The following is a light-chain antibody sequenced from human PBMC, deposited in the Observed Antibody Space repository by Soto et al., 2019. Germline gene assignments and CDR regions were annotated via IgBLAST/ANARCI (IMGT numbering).Light chain of an antibody. Sequence: DIQVTHSPSTLSGSVGARFNITCRASQTISSWLAWYQQKTGKDPKLLIYKASTLKSGVPSRFSGSGSGTEFTLTISSLQTDDFPTYYCQHYNSYSEAFGPGTKGIS. V-gene: IGKV1-5*03. J-gene: IGKJ3*01. CDR3: QHYNSYSEA. CDR1: QTISSW. CDR2: KAS.